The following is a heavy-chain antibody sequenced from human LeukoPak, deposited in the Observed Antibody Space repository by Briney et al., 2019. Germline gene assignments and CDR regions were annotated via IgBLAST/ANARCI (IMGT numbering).Heavy chain of an antibody. CDR3: AKRYISPDGFDI. Sequence: PGGSLRLSCAASGFTFANHAMSWFRQAPGRGLEWVSAISDAGDTTSYADSVRGRFTVSRDNSKNTLFLQVGSLTAADTAVYFCAKRYISPDGFDIWGQGTMVTVSP. V-gene: IGHV3-23*01. J-gene: IGHJ3*02. CDR2: ISDAGDTT. D-gene: IGHD3-3*02. CDR1: GFTFANHA.